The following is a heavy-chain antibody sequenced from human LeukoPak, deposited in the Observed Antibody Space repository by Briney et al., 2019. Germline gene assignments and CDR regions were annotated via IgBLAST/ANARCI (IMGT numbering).Heavy chain of an antibody. D-gene: IGHD6-13*01. CDR2: ISSSGSTI. CDR3: ARSQTGSSSWYYFDY. Sequence: GGSLRLSCAASGFTFSSYEMNWVRQAPGKGLEWVSYISSSGSTIYYADSVKGRFTISRDNAKNSLNLQMNSLRAEDTAVYYCARSQTGSSSWYYFDYWGQGTLVTVSS. CDR1: GFTFSSYE. J-gene: IGHJ4*02. V-gene: IGHV3-48*03.